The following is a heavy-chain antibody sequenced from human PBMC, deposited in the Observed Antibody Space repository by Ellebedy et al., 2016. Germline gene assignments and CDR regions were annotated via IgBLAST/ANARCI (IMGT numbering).Heavy chain of an antibody. V-gene: IGHV1-8*01. CDR2: MNPNSGNT. Sequence: ASVKVSXXASGYTFTSYDINWVRQATGQGLEWMGWMNPNSGNTGYAQKFQGRVTMTRNTSISTAYMELSSLRSEDTAVYYCARGRGGYDFWPYYYYMDVWGKGTTVTVSS. D-gene: IGHD3-3*01. CDR1: GYTFTSYD. J-gene: IGHJ6*03. CDR3: ARGRGGYDFWPYYYYMDV.